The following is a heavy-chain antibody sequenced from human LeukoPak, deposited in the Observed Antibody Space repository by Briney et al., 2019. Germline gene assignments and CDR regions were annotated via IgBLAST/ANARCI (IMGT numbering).Heavy chain of an antibody. J-gene: IGHJ4*01. V-gene: IGHV3-74*01. CDR3: ARDLHGSPDR. CDR1: GFTFTTFW. Sequence: GGSLRLSCAASGFTFTTFWMSWVRQVPGKGLVWVSLINPDGRTTTYADSVKGRFTISRDNAKNTVYLQMSSLGDEDTAIYYCARDLHGSPDRWGQGTLVTVSS. CDR2: INPDGRTT. D-gene: IGHD2-2*03.